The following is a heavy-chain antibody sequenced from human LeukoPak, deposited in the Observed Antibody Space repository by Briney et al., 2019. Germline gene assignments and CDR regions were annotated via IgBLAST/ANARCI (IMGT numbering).Heavy chain of an antibody. CDR1: GDSLTDLS. Sequence: ASVKVSCKVSGDSLTDLSMHWVRQAPGKGLEWMGGSDLEDVETVCAQKFEDRLTVTEDTSTGTAYMELRSLTSEDTALYYCATGASTAMRGLDVWGQGTTVTVSS. D-gene: IGHD2-2*01. CDR2: SDLEDVET. J-gene: IGHJ6*02. CDR3: ATGASTAMRGLDV. V-gene: IGHV1-24*01.